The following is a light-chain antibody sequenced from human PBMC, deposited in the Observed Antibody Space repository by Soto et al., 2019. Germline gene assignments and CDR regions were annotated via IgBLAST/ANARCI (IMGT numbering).Light chain of an antibody. CDR1: QSISSW. Sequence: DIQMTQSPSTLSASVGDRVTITCRASQSISSWLAWYQQKPGKAPKLLIYKASSLESGVPSRFSGSGSGTEFTLTIRSLQPDDFATYYCQQYNSYPVTFGQGTKVEIK. CDR3: QQYNSYPVT. J-gene: IGKJ1*01. CDR2: KAS. V-gene: IGKV1-5*03.